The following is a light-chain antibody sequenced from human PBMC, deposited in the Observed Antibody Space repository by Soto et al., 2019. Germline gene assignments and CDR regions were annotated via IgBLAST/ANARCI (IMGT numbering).Light chain of an antibody. CDR3: QQRSNWPS. Sequence: EIVLTQSPATLSFSPGERATLSCRASQSVSTYLACYQQKPGQAPRLLIYDASNRATGIQARFSGSGSGTDFTLAISSLGPEDFAVYFCQQRSNWPSFGGGTKVEIK. CDR1: QSVSTY. J-gene: IGKJ4*01. V-gene: IGKV3-11*01. CDR2: DAS.